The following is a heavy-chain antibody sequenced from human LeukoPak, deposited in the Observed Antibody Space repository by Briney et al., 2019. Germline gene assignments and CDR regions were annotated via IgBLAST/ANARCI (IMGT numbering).Heavy chain of an antibody. V-gene: IGHV3-23*01. CDR3: AKDHGTAVAGFYY. Sequence: GASLRLSCAASGFSLSTYGVSWVRQPPGKGLEWASGITGTGGSTYYADSVKGRFTVSRDTSKNTLYLQMNSLRAEDTAIYYCAKDHGTAVAGFYYWGQGTLVTVSS. CDR2: ITGTGGST. CDR1: GFSLSTYG. D-gene: IGHD6-19*01. J-gene: IGHJ1*01.